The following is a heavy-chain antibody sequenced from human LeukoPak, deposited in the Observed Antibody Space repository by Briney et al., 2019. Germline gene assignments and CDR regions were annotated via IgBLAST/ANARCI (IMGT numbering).Heavy chain of an antibody. Sequence: GGSLRLSCAASGFTFSSYAMSWVRQAPGKGLEWVSAISGSGGNTYYADSVKGRFTISRDNSKDTLYLQMNSLRAEGTAVYYCAKYKNCSGGSCYSSYGMDVWGQGTTVTVSS. V-gene: IGHV3-23*01. J-gene: IGHJ6*02. CDR3: AKYKNCSGGSCYSSYGMDV. CDR1: GFTFSSYA. CDR2: ISGSGGNT. D-gene: IGHD2-15*01.